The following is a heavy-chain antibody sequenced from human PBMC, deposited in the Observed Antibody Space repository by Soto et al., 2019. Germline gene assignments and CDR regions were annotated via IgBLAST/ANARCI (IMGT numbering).Heavy chain of an antibody. J-gene: IGHJ4*02. CDR1: GVSVSTSGEG. D-gene: IGHD2-15*01. V-gene: IGHV2-5*02. Sequence: QITLRESGPTLVQPTQTLTLTCTLSGVSVSTSGEGVGWIRQPPGKALEWLALIYWDDDKRFSPSLKSRLAITRDISKNQVVMTMTDMAPEDTAIYYCAHRQRTVVVGAPFDLWGQGSQVTVSS. CDR2: IYWDDDK. CDR3: AHRQRTVVVGAPFDL.